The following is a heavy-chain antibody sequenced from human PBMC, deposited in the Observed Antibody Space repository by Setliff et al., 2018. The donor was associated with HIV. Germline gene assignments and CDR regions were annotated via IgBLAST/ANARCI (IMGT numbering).Heavy chain of an antibody. CDR2: IYSTGST. CDR1: GASITSHY. CDR3: AKGAGFYGDYTFDY. V-gene: IGHV4-59*11. J-gene: IGHJ4*02. D-gene: IGHD4-17*01. Sequence: SETLSLTCTVSGASITSHYWSWIRQSPGRELEWIGYIYSTGSTNYNPSLQSRVSISMDASKNKFSLKVTSVTSADTAVYSCAKGAGFYGDYTFDYWGQGNLVTVSS.